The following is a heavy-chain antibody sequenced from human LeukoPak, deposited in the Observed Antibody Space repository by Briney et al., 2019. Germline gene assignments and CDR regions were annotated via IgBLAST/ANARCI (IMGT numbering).Heavy chain of an antibody. Sequence: GASLKISCKGSGSSFTSYWIGWVRQMPGKGLECMGTIYPGDPDTRYSPSFQGQVTISADKSISTAYLQWSSLKASDTAMYYCARFTTVNFDYWGQGTLVTVSS. CDR1: GSSFTSYW. J-gene: IGHJ4*02. D-gene: IGHD4-11*01. CDR2: IYPGDPDT. CDR3: ARFTTVNFDY. V-gene: IGHV5-51*01.